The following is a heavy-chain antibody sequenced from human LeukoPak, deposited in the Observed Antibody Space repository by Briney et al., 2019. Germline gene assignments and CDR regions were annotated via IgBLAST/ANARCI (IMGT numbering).Heavy chain of an antibody. CDR2: ISSSSSYI. V-gene: IGHV3-21*01. CDR1: GFTFSGYS. D-gene: IGHD3-10*01. CDR3: ASCERITMVRGVIPPPGNWFDP. J-gene: IGHJ5*02. Sequence: PGGSLRLSRAASGFTFSGYSMNWVRQAPGKGLEWVSSISSSSSYIYYADSVKGRFTISRDNAKNSLYLQMNSLRAEDTAVYYCASCERITMVRGVIPPPGNWFDPWGQGTLVTVSS.